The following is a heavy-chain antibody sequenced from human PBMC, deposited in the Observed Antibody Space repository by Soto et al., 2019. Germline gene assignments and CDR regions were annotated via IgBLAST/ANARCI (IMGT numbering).Heavy chain of an antibody. D-gene: IGHD2-21*02. CDR1: GFTFSSYA. CDR2: ISYDGSNK. J-gene: IGHJ6*02. Sequence: QVQLVESGGGVVQPGRSLRLSCAASGFTFSSYAMHWVRQAPGKGLEWVAVISYDGSNKYYADSVKGRFTISRDNSKNXXYLQMNSLRAEDTAVYYCARDALKRVVTANYGMDVWGQGTTVTVSS. V-gene: IGHV3-30-3*01. CDR3: ARDALKRVVTANYGMDV.